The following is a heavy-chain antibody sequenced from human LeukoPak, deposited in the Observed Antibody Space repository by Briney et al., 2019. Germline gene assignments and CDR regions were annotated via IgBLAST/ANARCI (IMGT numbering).Heavy chain of an antibody. V-gene: IGHV4-39*01. CDR1: GGSISSSSYY. CDR3: ARREEGSSSPGYYYYYMDV. Sequence: SETLSLTCTVSGGSISSSSYYWGWIRQPPGKGLEWIGSIHYSGSTYYNPSLKSRVTISVDTSKNQFSLKLSSVTAADTAVYYCARREEGSSSPGYYYYYMDVWGKGTTVTVSS. D-gene: IGHD6-6*01. CDR2: IHYSGST. J-gene: IGHJ6*03.